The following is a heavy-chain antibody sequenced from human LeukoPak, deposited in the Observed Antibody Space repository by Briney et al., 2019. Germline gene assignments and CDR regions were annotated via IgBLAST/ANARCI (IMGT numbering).Heavy chain of an antibody. CDR3: VRGDYGDYTLFDY. J-gene: IGHJ4*02. Sequence: PGVSLRLSCIASGFNFNTYEMNWVRQAPGKGLEWVSVIYSGGSTYYADSVKGRFTISRDNSKNTLYLQMNSLRAEDTAVYYCVRGDYGDYTLFDYWGQGTLVTVPS. CDR1: GFNFNTYE. CDR2: IYSGGST. D-gene: IGHD4-17*01. V-gene: IGHV3-53*01.